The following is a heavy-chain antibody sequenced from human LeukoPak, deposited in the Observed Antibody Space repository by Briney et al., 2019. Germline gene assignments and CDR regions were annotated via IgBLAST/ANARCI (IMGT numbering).Heavy chain of an antibody. CDR1: GFTFSNYE. Sequence: GGSLRLSCAASGFTFSNYEMNWVRQAPGKGLEWVSYITSSGSTIYYADSVKGRFTISRDNAKNSLYLQMNSLRAEDTAVYYCARDDAMGATIDYWGQGTLVTVSS. J-gene: IGHJ4*02. V-gene: IGHV3-48*03. D-gene: IGHD1-26*01. CDR2: ITSSGSTI. CDR3: ARDDAMGATIDY.